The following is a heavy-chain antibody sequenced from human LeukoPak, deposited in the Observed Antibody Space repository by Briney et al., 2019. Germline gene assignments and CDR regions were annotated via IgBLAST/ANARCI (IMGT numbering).Heavy chain of an antibody. V-gene: IGHV4-4*09. CDR1: GGSISSYY. CDR3: ARRTAAAASPYFDY. J-gene: IGHJ4*02. Sequence: SETLSLTCTVSGGSISSYYWSWIRQPPGKGLEWIGYIYTSGSTNYNPSLKSRVTTSVDTSKNQFSLKLSSVTAADTAVYYCARRTAAAASPYFDYWGQGTLVTVSS. D-gene: IGHD6-13*01. CDR2: IYTSGST.